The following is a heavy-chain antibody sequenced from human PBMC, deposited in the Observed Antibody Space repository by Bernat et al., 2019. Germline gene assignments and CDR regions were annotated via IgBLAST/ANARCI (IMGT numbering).Heavy chain of an antibody. D-gene: IGHD6-13*01. V-gene: IGHV3-74*01. J-gene: IGHJ4*02. CDR3: AGDEEAAVDY. Sequence: EVQLVESGGGLVQPGGSLRLSCAASGFTFSSYWIHWVRQAPGKGLVRVSRIHSDGSSTSYADSMKGRFTISKVNTKSTMYLQMTSLRAEKTAVYYCAGDEEAAVDYWGQGTLVTVSS. CDR1: GFTFSSYW. CDR2: IHSDGSST.